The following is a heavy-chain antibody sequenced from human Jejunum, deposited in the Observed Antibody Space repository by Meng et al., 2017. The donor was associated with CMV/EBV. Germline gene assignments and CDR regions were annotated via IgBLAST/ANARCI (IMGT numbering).Heavy chain of an antibody. CDR2: TYYSGST. D-gene: IGHD3-16*02. V-gene: IGHV4-39*07. Sequence: YYWGGIRHPPGKGLEWIGNTYYSGSTYYNPSLRSRVSISVDTSKDQFFLKVNSVTAADTAVYYCARGLHGRYCPTTTCYPVEYWGQGTLVTVSS. CDR1: YY. CDR3: ARGLHGRYCPTTTCYPVEY. J-gene: IGHJ4*02.